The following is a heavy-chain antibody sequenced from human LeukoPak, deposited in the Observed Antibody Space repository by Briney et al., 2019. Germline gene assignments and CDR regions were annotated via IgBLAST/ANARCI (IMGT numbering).Heavy chain of an antibody. CDR1: GGSVSGYY. V-gene: IGHV4-34*01. CDR3: ARDRGYDYVWGGYRPFDY. Sequence: NTSETLSLTCAVYGGSVSGYYWSWIRQPPGKGLEWIGEINHSGSTNYNPSLKSRVTISVDKSKNQFSLKLSSVTAADTAVYYCARDRGYDYVWGGYRPFDYWGQGTLVTVSS. D-gene: IGHD3-16*02. CDR2: INHSGST. J-gene: IGHJ4*02.